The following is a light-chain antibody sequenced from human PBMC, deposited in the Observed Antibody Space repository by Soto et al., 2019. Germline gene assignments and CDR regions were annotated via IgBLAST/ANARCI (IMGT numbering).Light chain of an antibody. Sequence: EIVLTQSPGTLSLSPGERATLSCRASQRVNNNYVAWYQQKAGQAPSLLIYGASSRATGMPDRFSGSGSGTDFTPTISRLEPEDSAVYYCQQYGISPGFTFGPGTKVDIK. CDR1: QRVNNNY. V-gene: IGKV3-20*01. CDR3: QQYGISPGFT. CDR2: GAS. J-gene: IGKJ3*01.